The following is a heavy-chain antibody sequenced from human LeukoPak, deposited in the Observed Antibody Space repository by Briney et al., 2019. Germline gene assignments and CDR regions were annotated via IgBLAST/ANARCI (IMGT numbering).Heavy chain of an antibody. Sequence: GASVNVSCKSSGGTFSIYAISWVRQAPGQGLEWMGGIIPIFVTANYAQKFQGRVTITADESTSTAYMELSSLRSEDTAVYYCAIRYNWNHGSDYWGQGTLVTVSS. CDR3: AIRYNWNHGSDY. CDR2: IIPIFVTA. D-gene: IGHD1-20*01. CDR1: GGTFSIYA. J-gene: IGHJ4*02. V-gene: IGHV1-69*13.